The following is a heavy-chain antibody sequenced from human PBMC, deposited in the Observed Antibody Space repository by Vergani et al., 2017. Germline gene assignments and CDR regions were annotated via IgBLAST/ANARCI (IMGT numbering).Heavy chain of an antibody. CDR2: IYYSGST. Sequence: QVQLQESGPGLVKPSEPLSLTCTVSGGSISSYYWSWIRQPPGKGLEWIGYIYYSGSTNYNPSLKSRVTISVDTSKNQFSLKLSSVTAADTAVYYCARAHYYDSSGSRYYFDYWGQGTLVTVSS. V-gene: IGHV4-59*01. J-gene: IGHJ4*02. CDR1: GGSISSYY. D-gene: IGHD3-22*01. CDR3: ARAHYYDSSGSRYYFDY.